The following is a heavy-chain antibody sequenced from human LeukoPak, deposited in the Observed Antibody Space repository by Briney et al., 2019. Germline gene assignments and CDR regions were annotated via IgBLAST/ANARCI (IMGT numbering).Heavy chain of an antibody. D-gene: IGHD6-19*01. V-gene: IGHV3-30*02. CDR3: AKDIWAIAVAEPFDY. CDR2: IRYDGSNK. Sequence: GGSLRLSCAASGFTFSSYGMHWVRQAPGKGLEWVAFIRYDGSNKYYADSMKGRFTISRDNSKNTLYLQMNSLRAEDTAVYYCAKDIWAIAVAEPFDYWGQGTLVTVSS. CDR1: GFTFSSYG. J-gene: IGHJ4*02.